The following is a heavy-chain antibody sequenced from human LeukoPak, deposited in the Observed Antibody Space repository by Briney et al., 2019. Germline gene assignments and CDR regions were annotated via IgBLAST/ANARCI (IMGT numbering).Heavy chain of an antibody. V-gene: IGHV4-59*01. J-gene: IGHJ4*02. D-gene: IGHD3-22*01. Sequence: PSETLSLTCTVSGGSISSYYWSWIRQPPGKGLEWIGYIYYSGSTNYNPSLKSRVTISVDTSKNQFSLKLSSVTAADTAVYYCARALYYYDSSGYYLGSYYFDYWGQGTLVTVSS. CDR3: ARALYYYDSSGYYLGSYYFDY. CDR2: IYYSGST. CDR1: GGSISSYY.